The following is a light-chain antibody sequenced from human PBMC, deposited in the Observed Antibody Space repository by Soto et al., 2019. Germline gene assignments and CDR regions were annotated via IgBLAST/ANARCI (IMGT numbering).Light chain of an antibody. CDR1: QSISSY. J-gene: IGKJ3*01. Sequence: DIQMTQSPSALAASVGDRVTITCRASQSISSYFNWYQQKPGKAPKLLIYKTSILESGVPSRFSGNGSGTEFTLTISSLQPDDVATYHCQQYKTTFGPGTKVDIK. CDR2: KTS. V-gene: IGKV1-5*03. CDR3: QQYKTT.